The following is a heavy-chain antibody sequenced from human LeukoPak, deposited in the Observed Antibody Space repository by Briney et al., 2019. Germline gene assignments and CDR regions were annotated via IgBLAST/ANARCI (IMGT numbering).Heavy chain of an antibody. CDR1: GYTFTSYD. CDR2: MNPNSGNT. J-gene: IGHJ4*02. D-gene: IGHD6-6*01. Sequence: GSVKVSCKASGYTFTSYDINWVRQATGQGLEWMGWMNPNSGNTGYAQKFQGRVTMTRNTSISTAYMELSSLRSEDTAVYYCARGPPKIAALDYWGQGTLVTVSS. V-gene: IGHV1-8*01. CDR3: ARGPPKIAALDY.